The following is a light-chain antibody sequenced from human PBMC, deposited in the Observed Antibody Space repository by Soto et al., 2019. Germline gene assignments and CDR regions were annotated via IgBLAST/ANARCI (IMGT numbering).Light chain of an antibody. J-gene: IGLJ2*01. CDR1: SSDIGAY. Sequence: QSVLTQPPSASGSPGQSVTFSCTGTSSDIGAYVSWYQHHPGKAPKLMISEVNKRPSGVPDRFSGSKSGNTASLTVSGLRAEDEADYYCGAYPGNNILLFGGGTKLTVL. CDR2: EVN. CDR3: GAYPGNNILL. V-gene: IGLV2-8*01.